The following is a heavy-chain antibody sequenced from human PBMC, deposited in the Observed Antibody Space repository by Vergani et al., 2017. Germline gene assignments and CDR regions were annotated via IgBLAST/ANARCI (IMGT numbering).Heavy chain of an antibody. CDR1: GYTFTSYA. Sequence: QVQLVQSGAEVKKPGASVKVSCKASGYTFTSYAMHWVRQAPGQRLEWMGWINAGNGNTKYSQKFLGRVTITRDTSASTAYMELSSLRSEDTAVYYCARDRGGLYYFDYWGQGTLVTVSS. V-gene: IGHV1-3*01. J-gene: IGHJ4*02. D-gene: IGHD3-10*01. CDR2: INAGNGNT. CDR3: ARDRGGLYYFDY.